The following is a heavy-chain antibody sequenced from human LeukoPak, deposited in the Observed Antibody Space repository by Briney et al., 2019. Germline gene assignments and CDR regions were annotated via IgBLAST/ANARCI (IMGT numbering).Heavy chain of an antibody. CDR1: GFTFSSYG. Sequence: GRSLRLSCAASGFTFSSYGMHWVRQAPGKGLEGVAVISYDGSNKYYADSVKGRFTITRDNSKNTLYLQMNSLRAEDTAVYYCAKDGGIAAAVFPDYAFDIWGQGTMVTVSS. CDR2: ISYDGSNK. CDR3: AKDGGIAAAVFPDYAFDI. V-gene: IGHV3-30*18. J-gene: IGHJ3*02. D-gene: IGHD6-13*01.